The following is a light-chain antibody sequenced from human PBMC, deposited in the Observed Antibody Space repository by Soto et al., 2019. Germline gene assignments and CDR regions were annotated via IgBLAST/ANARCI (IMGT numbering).Light chain of an antibody. CDR3: SSYTSSSTVV. CDR1: SSDVGGYNY. CDR2: DVS. V-gene: IGLV2-14*01. Sequence: ALTQPASVSGSPGQSITISCTGTSSDVGGYNYVSWYQQHPGKAPKLMIYDVSNRPSELSNRFSGSKSGNTASLTISGLQAEDEADYYCSSYTSSSTVVFGGGTKLTVL. J-gene: IGLJ2*01.